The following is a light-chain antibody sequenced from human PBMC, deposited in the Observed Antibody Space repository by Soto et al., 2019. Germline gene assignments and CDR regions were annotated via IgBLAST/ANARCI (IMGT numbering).Light chain of an antibody. V-gene: IGKV1D-13*01. CDR1: QDISSA. CDR2: YAS. J-gene: IGKJ4*01. Sequence: IQLTQSPSSLSASVGDRVTITCRAGQDISSALAWYQQKPGKAPKLLLYYASSLDAGVPSRFSGSGSGTDFTLSITSLRPEDFATYYCQQFNDFPLTFGGGTKVQIK. CDR3: QQFNDFPLT.